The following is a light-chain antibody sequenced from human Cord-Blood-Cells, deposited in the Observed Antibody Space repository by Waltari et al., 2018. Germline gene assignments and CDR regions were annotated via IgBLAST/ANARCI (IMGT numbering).Light chain of an antibody. J-gene: IGLJ1*01. CDR2: GKN. CDR3: NSRDSSGNPHNYV. V-gene: IGLV3-19*01. Sequence: SSELTQDPAVSVALGQTVRITCQGDSLRSSYASWYQQKPGQAPVLVIYGKNNRPSGIPDRFSGSSSGNTASLTITGAQAEDEADYYCNSRDSSGNPHNYVFGTGTKVTVL. CDR1: SLRSSY.